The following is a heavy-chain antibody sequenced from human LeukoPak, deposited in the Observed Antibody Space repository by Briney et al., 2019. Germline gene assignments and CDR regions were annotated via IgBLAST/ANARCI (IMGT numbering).Heavy chain of an antibody. D-gene: IGHD6-19*01. Sequence: PGGSLRLSCAASGFTFSEYWMLWVRQAPGKGLESVSRINTDGTVTTYADSVKGRFTVSRDKADNTMFLQMNSVRDEDTAVYYCATKQWLAPPPDSWGQGTPVTVSS. V-gene: IGHV3-74*01. J-gene: IGHJ4*02. CDR3: ATKQWLAPPPDS. CDR2: INTDGTVT. CDR1: GFTFSEYW.